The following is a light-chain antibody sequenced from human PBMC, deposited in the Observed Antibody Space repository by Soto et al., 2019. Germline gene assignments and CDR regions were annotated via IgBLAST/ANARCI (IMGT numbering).Light chain of an antibody. J-gene: IGKJ1*01. V-gene: IGKV3-20*01. CDR3: QQYGSSPQT. CDR1: QRVSSSY. Sequence: EIVLTQSPGTRSSSPGGGGTLSGMASQRVSSSYLAWYQQKPGKAPRLLIYGASSRATGIPDRFSGSGSGTDFTLTISRLEPEDFAVYYCQQYGSSPQTFGQGTKVDIK. CDR2: GAS.